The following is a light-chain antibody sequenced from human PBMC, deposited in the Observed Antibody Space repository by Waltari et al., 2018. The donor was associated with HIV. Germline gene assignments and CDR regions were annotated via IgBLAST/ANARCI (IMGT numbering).Light chain of an antibody. V-gene: IGLV2-11*01. J-gene: IGLJ2*01. Sequence: QSALTQPRSVSGSPGPSVTISCTGTSSDVGGYNYASWYQQHPGKAPKLMIYDVSKRPSWVPDRFSGSKSGNTASLTISGLQAEDEADYYCCSYAGSYTFVVFGGGTKLTVL. CDR1: SSDVGGYNY. CDR3: CSYAGSYTFVV. CDR2: DVS.